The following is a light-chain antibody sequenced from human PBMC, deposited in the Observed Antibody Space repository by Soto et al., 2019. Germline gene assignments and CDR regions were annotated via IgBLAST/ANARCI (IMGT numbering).Light chain of an antibody. V-gene: IGKV1-9*01. CDR3: QHLNSYPIT. Sequence: IPLTQSPSSLSSSVGDRVTITCRASQGISSYLAWYQQNPGKAPKLLIYAASTLQSGVPSRFSGSGSGTDCTLTISSLQTEDCATYYCQHLNSYPITFGQGTRLEIK. J-gene: IGKJ5*01. CDR2: AAS. CDR1: QGISSY.